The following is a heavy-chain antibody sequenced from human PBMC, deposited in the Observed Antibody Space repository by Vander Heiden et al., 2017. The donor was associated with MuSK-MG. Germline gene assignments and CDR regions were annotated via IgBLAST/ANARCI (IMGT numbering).Heavy chain of an antibody. J-gene: IGHJ4*02. D-gene: IGHD3-16*01. Sequence: QVQLVQSGAEVKKPGSSVKVSCKASGGTFSSYAISWVRQAPGQGLEWMGGIIPIFGTANYAQKFQGRVTITADKSTSTAYMERSSLRSEDTAVYYCASLGVITCGGTNIGDYWGQGTLVTVSS. CDR2: IIPIFGTA. CDR3: ASLGVITCGGTNIGDY. CDR1: GGTFSSYA. V-gene: IGHV1-69*06.